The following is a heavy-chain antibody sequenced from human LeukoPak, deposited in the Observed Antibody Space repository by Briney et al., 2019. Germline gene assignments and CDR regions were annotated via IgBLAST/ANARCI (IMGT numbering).Heavy chain of an antibody. CDR2: IYNSGST. CDR3: ARERRDGYNVYYYYNYMDV. V-gene: IGHV4-59*01. Sequence: SETLSLTCTVSGDSFSYFYWSWIRQPPGKGLEWIGYIYNSGSTNYNPSLKSRVTISLDTSKNQFSLKLSSVTAADTAVYYCARERRDGYNVYYYYNYMDVWGKGTTVTVSS. CDR1: GDSFSYFY. J-gene: IGHJ6*03. D-gene: IGHD5-24*01.